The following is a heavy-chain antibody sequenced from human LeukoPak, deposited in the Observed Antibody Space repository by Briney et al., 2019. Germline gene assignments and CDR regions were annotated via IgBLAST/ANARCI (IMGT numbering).Heavy chain of an antibody. CDR1: GFTFDDYG. CDR2: INWNGGST. D-gene: IGHD5-18*01. CDR3: ARGAEVQLWSYYFDY. J-gene: IGHJ4*03. V-gene: IGHV3-20*04. Sequence: GGSLRLSCAASGFTFDDYGMTWVRQAPGKGLEWVSGINWNGGSTGYADSVKGRFSISRDNAKNSLYLQMNSLRAEDTALYYCARGAEVQLWSYYFDYWGKGTTVTVSS.